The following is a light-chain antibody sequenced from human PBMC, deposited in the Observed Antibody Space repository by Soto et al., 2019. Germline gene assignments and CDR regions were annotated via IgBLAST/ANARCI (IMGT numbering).Light chain of an antibody. J-gene: IGLJ3*02. Sequence: QSVLTQPRSVSGSPGQSVTFSCTGTSGDIGAYNSVSWYQFHPGNAPQMIIYDVNQRPSGVPDRFSGSKSGNTASLTISRLQDEDEDDYSCCEYAHTWSVFGGGTKLTVL. CDR1: SGDIGAYNS. CDR3: CEYAHTWSV. CDR2: DVN. V-gene: IGLV2-11*01.